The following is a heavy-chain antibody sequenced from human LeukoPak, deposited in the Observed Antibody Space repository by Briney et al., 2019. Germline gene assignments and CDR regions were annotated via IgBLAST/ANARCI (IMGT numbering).Heavy chain of an antibody. D-gene: IGHD5-24*01. CDR3: ARGRLERYLPLDDP. J-gene: IGHJ5*02. V-gene: IGHV3-30*19. CDR2: ISYDGSNK. Sequence: PGGSLRLSCAASGFTFSSYGMHWVRQAPGKGLEWVAVISYDGSNKYYADSVKGRFTISRDNSKNTLYLQMNSLRAEDTAVYYCARGRLERYLPLDDPWGQGTLVTVSS. CDR1: GFTFSSYG.